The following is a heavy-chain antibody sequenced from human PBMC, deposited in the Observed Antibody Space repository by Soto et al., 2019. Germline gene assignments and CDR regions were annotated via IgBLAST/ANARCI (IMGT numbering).Heavy chain of an antibody. V-gene: IGHV3-20*04. CDR2: INWKGGSK. Sequence: GGSLRLSCAASGFTFDEYALTWVRQAPGKGLEWVAGINWKGGSKGYADTVKGRFTVSRDNAKSSLYLQMNNLRADDTAFYFCARATQSYYDTSGYYSYVHWGQGAQVTVSS. J-gene: IGHJ4*02. CDR1: GFTFDEYA. D-gene: IGHD3-22*01. CDR3: ARATQSYYDTSGYYSYVH.